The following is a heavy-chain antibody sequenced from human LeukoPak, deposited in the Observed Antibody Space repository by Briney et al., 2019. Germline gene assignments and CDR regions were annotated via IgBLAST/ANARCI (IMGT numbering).Heavy chain of an antibody. CDR3: ARRGRGYDYVWGSYEFDY. CDR2: IYPGDSDT. V-gene: IGHV5-51*01. CDR1: GYSFTTYW. D-gene: IGHD3-16*01. J-gene: IGHJ4*02. Sequence: GESLKISCQGSGYSFTTYWIGWVRQLPGKGLEWMGIIYPGDSDTRYSPSFQGQVTISADKSISTAYLQWSSLKASDTAMYYCARRGRGYDYVWGSYEFDYWGQGTLVTVSS.